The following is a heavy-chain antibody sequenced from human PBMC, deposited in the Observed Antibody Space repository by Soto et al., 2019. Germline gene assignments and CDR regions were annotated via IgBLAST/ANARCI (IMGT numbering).Heavy chain of an antibody. J-gene: IGHJ6*03. V-gene: IGHV3-7*05. CDR3: ARDGQRGMVRSHYYYYYYMDV. Sequence: GGSLRLSCAASGFSFSKLWMSWVRQTPGKGLEWVANIRQDGSEKNYVDSVKGRFTISRDNGRNSLYLQMNSLRAEDTAVYYCARDGQRGMVRSHYYYYYYMDVWGKGTTVTVSS. D-gene: IGHD5-18*01. CDR2: IRQDGSEK. CDR1: GFSFSKLW.